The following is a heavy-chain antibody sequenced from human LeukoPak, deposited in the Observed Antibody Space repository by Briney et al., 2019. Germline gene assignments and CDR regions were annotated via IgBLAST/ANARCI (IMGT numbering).Heavy chain of an antibody. J-gene: IGHJ3*02. CDR2: IIPILGIA. D-gene: IGHD5-24*01. CDR3: ARNHYNYDAFDI. CDR1: GGTFSSYA. Sequence: ASVKVSCKASGGTFSSYAISWVRQAPGQGLEWMGRIIPILGIADYAQKFQGRVTITADKSTSTAYMELSSLRSEDTAVYYCARNHYNYDAFDIWGQGTMVTVSS. V-gene: IGHV1-69*04.